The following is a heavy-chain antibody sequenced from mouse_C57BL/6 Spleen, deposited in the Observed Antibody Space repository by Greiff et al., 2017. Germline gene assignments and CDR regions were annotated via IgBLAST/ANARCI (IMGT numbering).Heavy chain of an antibody. D-gene: IGHD2-2*01. CDR2: IDPSDSYT. Sequence: VQLQQSGAELVKPGASVKLSCKASGYTFTSYWMQWVKQRPGQGLEWIGEIDPSDSYTNYNQKFKGKATLTVDTSSSTAYMQLSSLTSEDSAVYYCARGKLYYGYDGAAMDYWGQGTSVTVSS. V-gene: IGHV1-50*01. CDR3: ARGKLYYGYDGAAMDY. J-gene: IGHJ4*01. CDR1: GYTFTSYW.